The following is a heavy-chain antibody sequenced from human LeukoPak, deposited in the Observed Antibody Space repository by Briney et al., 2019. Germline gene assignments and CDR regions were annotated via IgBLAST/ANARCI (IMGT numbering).Heavy chain of an antibody. Sequence: GESLRLSCAASGFTFSSYGMHWVRQAPGKGLEWVAYIWYDGSHKYYADSVKGRFTISRDNSKNTLHLQMNSLRAEDTAVYYCARDLLLWFGELSGDSDYWGQGTLVTVSS. CDR3: ARDLLLWFGELSGDSDY. D-gene: IGHD3-10*01. J-gene: IGHJ4*02. V-gene: IGHV3-33*01. CDR2: IWYDGSHK. CDR1: GFTFSSYG.